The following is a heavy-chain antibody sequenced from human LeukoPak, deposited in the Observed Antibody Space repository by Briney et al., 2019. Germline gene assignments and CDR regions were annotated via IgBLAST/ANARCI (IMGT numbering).Heavy chain of an antibody. CDR1: GGSFSGYY. D-gene: IGHD4-17*01. CDR3: AGGPDYAKAGY. V-gene: IGHV4-34*01. CDR2: INHSGST. J-gene: IGHJ4*02. Sequence: SETLSLTCAVYGGSFSGYYWSWIRQPPGKGLEWIGEINHSGSTNYNPSLKSRVTISVDTSKNQFSLKLNSVTAADTAMYFCAGGPDYAKAGYWGQGTLVTVSS.